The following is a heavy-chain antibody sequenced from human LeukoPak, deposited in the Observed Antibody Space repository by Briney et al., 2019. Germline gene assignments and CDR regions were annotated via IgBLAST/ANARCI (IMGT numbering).Heavy chain of an antibody. D-gene: IGHD2-2*01. CDR1: GSTFSSYW. CDR2: INTDGSST. CDR3: ARDMATEGYCSSTSCPFDY. Sequence: GGSLRLSCAASGSTFSSYWMHWVRQAPGKGLVWVSRINTDGSSTSYADSVKGRFTISRDNAKNTLYLQMNSLRAEDTAVYYCARDMATEGYCSSTSCPFDYWGQGTLVTVSS. J-gene: IGHJ4*02. V-gene: IGHV3-74*01.